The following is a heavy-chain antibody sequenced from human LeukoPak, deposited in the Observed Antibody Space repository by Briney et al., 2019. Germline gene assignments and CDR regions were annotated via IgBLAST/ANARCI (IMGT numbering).Heavy chain of an antibody. Sequence: GGSLRLSCAVSGFTFSSYAMSWVRQAPGKGLEWVSAISGSGGSTYYADSVKGRFTISRDNSKNTLYLQMNSLRAEDTAVYYCAKSKGCSGGSCYELAFDYWGQGTLVTVSS. J-gene: IGHJ4*02. V-gene: IGHV3-23*01. CDR2: ISGSGGST. CDR1: GFTFSSYA. CDR3: AKSKGCSGGSCYELAFDY. D-gene: IGHD2-15*01.